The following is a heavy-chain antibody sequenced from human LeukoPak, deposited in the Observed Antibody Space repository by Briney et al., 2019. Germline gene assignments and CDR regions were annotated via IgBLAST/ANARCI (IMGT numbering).Heavy chain of an antibody. Sequence: SETLSLTCTVSGGSISSSSYYWGWIRQPPGKGLEWIGEIYHSGSTNYNPSLKSRVTISVDKSKNQFSLKLSSVTAADTAVYYCARIDNGDYYYYMDVWGKGTTVTVSS. D-gene: IGHD2-8*01. V-gene: IGHV4-39*07. CDR3: ARIDNGDYYYYMDV. CDR1: GGSISSSSYY. CDR2: IYHSGST. J-gene: IGHJ6*03.